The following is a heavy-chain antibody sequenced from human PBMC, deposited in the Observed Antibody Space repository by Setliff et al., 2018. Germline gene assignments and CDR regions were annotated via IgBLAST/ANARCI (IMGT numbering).Heavy chain of an antibody. Sequence: GGSLRLSCEASGFIFGSFGMYWVRQTPGKGLEWVAYIRYDGSSKYYADSVKGRFTISRDNSKNTLNLQMNGLRIDDTAVYYCAKSAPMVVRGSLGVWGTGTSVTVSS. J-gene: IGHJ6*04. CDR3: AKSAPMVVRGSLGV. D-gene: IGHD2-21*01. CDR2: IRYDGSSK. V-gene: IGHV3-30*02. CDR1: GFIFGSFG.